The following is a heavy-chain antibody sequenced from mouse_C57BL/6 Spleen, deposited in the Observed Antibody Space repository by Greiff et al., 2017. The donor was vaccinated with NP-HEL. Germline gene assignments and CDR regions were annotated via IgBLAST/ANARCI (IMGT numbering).Heavy chain of an antibody. D-gene: IGHD2-1*01. V-gene: IGHV1-52*01. CDR2: IDPSDSET. J-gene: IGHJ2*01. Sequence: QVQLQQPGAELVRPGSSVKLSCKASGYTFTSYWMHWVKQRPIQGLEWIGTIDPSDSETHYNQKFKDKATLTVDKSSSTAYMQLSSLTSEDSAVYYCALYGNYALDYWGQGTTLTVSS. CDR1: GYTFTSYW. CDR3: ALYGNYALDY.